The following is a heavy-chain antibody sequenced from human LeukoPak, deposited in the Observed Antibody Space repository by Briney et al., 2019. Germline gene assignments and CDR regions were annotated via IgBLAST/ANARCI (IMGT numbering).Heavy chain of an antibody. CDR3: CRRWLNYYYYGMDV. V-gene: IGHV3-7*01. D-gene: IGHD5-18*01. J-gene: IGHJ6*02. CDR2: IKEDGSEK. Sequence: GSLPLSCAASEFTFSSHWMSWVRQAPGKGLEWVANIKEDGSEKYYVDSVKGRFTISRDNAKNSLYLQMNSLRAEDTAVYYCCRRWLNYYYYGMDVWGQGTTVTVSS. CDR1: EFTFSSHW.